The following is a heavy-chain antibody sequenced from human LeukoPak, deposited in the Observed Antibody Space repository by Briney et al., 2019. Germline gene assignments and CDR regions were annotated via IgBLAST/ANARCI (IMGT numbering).Heavy chain of an antibody. J-gene: IGHJ4*02. CDR3: AGHHPRNTVDF. CDR2: INHSGST. CDR1: GGSFSGYY. D-gene: IGHD2-8*02. Sequence: SETLSLTCAVYGGSFSGYYWSWIRQPPGRGLEWIGEINHSGSTNYNPSLKSRVTISVDTSKNQFSLKLSSVTAADTAVYYCAGHHPRNTVDFWGQGTLVTVSS. V-gene: IGHV4-34*01.